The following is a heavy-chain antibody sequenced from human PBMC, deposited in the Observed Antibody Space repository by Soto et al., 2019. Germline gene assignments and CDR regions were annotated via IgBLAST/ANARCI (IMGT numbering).Heavy chain of an antibody. CDR2: ITAYNGNT. CDR1: GYSFDTFG. D-gene: IGHD2-21*02. J-gene: IGHJ3*02. V-gene: IGHV1-18*04. CDR3: ARDSVVVTAAPHFAFDI. Sequence: QVHLVQSGAEMKKPGASLKVSCKASGYSFDTFGINWLRQAPGQGLEWMGWITAYNGNTNYAQKVQGRVTITTDTSTSTAYMELRSLRSDDTAVYYCARDSVVVTAAPHFAFDIWGQGTVVTVSS.